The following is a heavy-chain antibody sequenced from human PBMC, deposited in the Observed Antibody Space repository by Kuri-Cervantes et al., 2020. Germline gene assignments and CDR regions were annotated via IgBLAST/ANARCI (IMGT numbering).Heavy chain of an antibody. CDR3: ARDWSGVTTDFYYYMDV. Sequence: GESLKISCAASGFTFSSYSMNWVRQAPGKGLEWVSYISSSSSTIYYADSVKGRFTISRDNAKNSLYLQMNSLRDEDTAVYYCARDWSGVTTDFYYYMDVWGKGTTVTVSS. CDR1: GFTFSSYS. CDR2: ISSSSSTI. J-gene: IGHJ6*03. V-gene: IGHV3-48*02. D-gene: IGHD4-11*01.